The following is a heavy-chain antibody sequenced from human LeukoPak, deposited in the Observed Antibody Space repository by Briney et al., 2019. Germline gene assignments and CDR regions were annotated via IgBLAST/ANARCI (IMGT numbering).Heavy chain of an antibody. CDR3: ARSRGWNPK. Sequence: PGGSLRLSCVASGFTFSRYWMSLVRQAPGKGLEWVANIKQDGSEKYYVDSVKGRFTISRDNAKNSLYLQMNSLRAEDTAVYYCARSRGWNPKWGQGTLVTVSS. V-gene: IGHV3-7*01. CDR1: GFTFSRYW. D-gene: IGHD6-19*01. J-gene: IGHJ4*02. CDR2: IKQDGSEK.